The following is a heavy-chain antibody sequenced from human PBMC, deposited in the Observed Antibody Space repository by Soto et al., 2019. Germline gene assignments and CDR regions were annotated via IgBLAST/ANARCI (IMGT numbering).Heavy chain of an antibody. D-gene: IGHD1-7*01. Sequence: GGSLRLSCAASGFPFSSYGMHWVRQATGKGLEWVAVISYDGSNKYYADSVKGRFTISRDNSKNTLYLQMNSLRAEDTAVYHCAKDALLGLELLSAYYYYMDVWGKGTTVTVSS. CDR3: AKDALLGLELLSAYYYYMDV. CDR2: ISYDGSNK. CDR1: GFPFSSYG. V-gene: IGHV3-30*18. J-gene: IGHJ6*03.